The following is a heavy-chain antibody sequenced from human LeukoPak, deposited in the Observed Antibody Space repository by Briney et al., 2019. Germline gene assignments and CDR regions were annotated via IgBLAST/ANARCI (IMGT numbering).Heavy chain of an antibody. Sequence: EASVKVSCKASGGTFSSYAMSWVRQAPGQGLEWMGGIIPIFGTANYAQKFQGRVTITTDESTSTAYMELSSLRSEDTAVYYCARASTMVRGVIIRSYYYYMDVWGKGNPGHRLL. CDR3: ARASTMVRGVIIRSYYYYMDV. J-gene: IGHJ6*03. CDR1: GGTFSSYA. D-gene: IGHD3-10*01. V-gene: IGHV1-69*05. CDR2: IIPIFGTA.